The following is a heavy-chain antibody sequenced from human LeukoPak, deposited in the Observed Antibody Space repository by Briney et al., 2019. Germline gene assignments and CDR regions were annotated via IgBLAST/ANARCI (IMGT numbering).Heavy chain of an antibody. CDR2: ISYDGSNK. CDR3: ARTTNYYGSGSYYYYGMDV. V-gene: IGHV3-30*04. CDR1: GFTFSSYA. D-gene: IGHD3-10*01. J-gene: IGHJ6*02. Sequence: GGSLRLSCAASGFTFSSYAMHWVRQAPGKGLEWVAVISYDGSNKYYADSVKGRFTISRDNSKNTLYLQMNSLRAEDTAVYYCARTTNYYGSGSYYYYGMDVWGQGTTVTVSS.